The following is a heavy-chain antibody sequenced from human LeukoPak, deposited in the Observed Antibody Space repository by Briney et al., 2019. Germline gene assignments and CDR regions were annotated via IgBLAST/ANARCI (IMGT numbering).Heavy chain of an antibody. Sequence: GRSLRLSCAASGFTFSSYAMHWVRQAPGKGLEYVSAISSNGGSTYYADSVKGRFTISRDNSKNTLYLQMSSLRAEDTAVYYCVNMEGGAYYYGSGSYGYFDYWGQGTLVTVSS. V-gene: IGHV3-64D*06. CDR3: VNMEGGAYYYGSGSYGYFDY. CDR2: ISSNGGST. D-gene: IGHD3-10*01. J-gene: IGHJ4*02. CDR1: GFTFSSYA.